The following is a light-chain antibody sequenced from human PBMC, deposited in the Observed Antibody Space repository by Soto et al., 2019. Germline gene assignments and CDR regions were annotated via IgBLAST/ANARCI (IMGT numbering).Light chain of an antibody. V-gene: IGKV3-15*01. CDR2: GAS. CDR1: QSVRSS. CDR3: QQYNNWPPIT. Sequence: EVVMTQSPVTLSLSPGERSTLSFTSSQSVRSSVAWYQQKPGQAPRLLFYGASTRATGIPARFSGSGSGTEFTLTISSLQSEDVAVYYCQQYNNWPPITFGQGTRLEIK. J-gene: IGKJ5*01.